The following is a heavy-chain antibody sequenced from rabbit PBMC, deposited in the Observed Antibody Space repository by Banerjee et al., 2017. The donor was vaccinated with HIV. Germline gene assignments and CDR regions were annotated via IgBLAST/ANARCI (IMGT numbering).Heavy chain of an antibody. J-gene: IGHJ4*01. CDR1: GFSFSSNYW. CDR2: IYAGSSGTT. D-gene: IGHD4-1*01. Sequence: QEQLEESGGGLVQPEGSLTLTCTASGFSFSSNYWICWGRQAPGKGLELIACIYAGSSGTTYYASWANGRFTISKTSSTTVTLQMTSLTAADTATYFCARDLAGVIGWNFGLWGPGTLVTVS. CDR3: ARDLAGVIGWNFGL. V-gene: IGHV1S45*01.